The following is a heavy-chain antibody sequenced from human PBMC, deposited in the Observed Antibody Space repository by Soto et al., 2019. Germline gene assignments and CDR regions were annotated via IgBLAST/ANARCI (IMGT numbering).Heavy chain of an antibody. CDR2: IYHSGST. CDR3: ARVIVGESTFDY. CDR1: GGSISSGGYS. Sequence: PSETLSLTCAVSGGSISSGGYSWSRIRQPPGKGLEWIGYIYHSGSTYYNPSLKSRVTTSVDRSKNQFSLKLSSVTAADTAVYYCARVIVGESTFDYWGQGTLVTVSS. V-gene: IGHV4-30-2*01. J-gene: IGHJ4*02. D-gene: IGHD3-10*01.